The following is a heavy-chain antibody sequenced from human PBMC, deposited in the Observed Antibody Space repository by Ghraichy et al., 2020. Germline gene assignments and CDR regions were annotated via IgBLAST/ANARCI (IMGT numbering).Heavy chain of an antibody. D-gene: IGHD2-2*02. Sequence: GGSLRLSWAARGHTFTPSGMSWVRQAPGKGLEWVSSIGGSGGDTYYADSVKGRFTISRDTSKNTLYLQMNSLRAEDTAVYSCAILTVVPTTIPNWGQGTLVTVSS. V-gene: IGHV3-23*01. CDR1: GHTFTPSG. CDR2: IGGSGGDT. CDR3: AILTVVPTTIPN. J-gene: IGHJ4*02.